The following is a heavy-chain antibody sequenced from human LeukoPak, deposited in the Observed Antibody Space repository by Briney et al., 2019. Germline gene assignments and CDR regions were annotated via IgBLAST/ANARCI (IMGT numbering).Heavy chain of an antibody. D-gene: IGHD3-10*01. Sequence: GGSLRLSCAASGFTFSSYDMHWVRQATGKGLEWVSAIGTAGDTYYPGSVKGRFTISRENAKNSLYLQMNSLRAGDTAVYYCARGSGECSGSLWFGELPCGMDVWGQGTTVTVSS. CDR2: IGTAGDT. CDR3: ARGSGECSGSLWFGELPCGMDV. J-gene: IGHJ6*02. V-gene: IGHV3-13*01. CDR1: GFTFSSYD.